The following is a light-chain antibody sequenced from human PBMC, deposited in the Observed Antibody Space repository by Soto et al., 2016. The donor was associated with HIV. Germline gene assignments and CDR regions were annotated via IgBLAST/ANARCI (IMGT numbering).Light chain of an antibody. CDR2: QDI. Sequence: SYELTQPPSVSVSPGQTASITCSGDKLGDKYVCWYQQKPGRSPVLVIYQDIMRPSGIPERFSGSISGNTATLTITGTQAMDEADYYCQAWDSNTGVFGGGTELTVL. J-gene: IGLJ3*02. CDR1: KLGDKY. CDR3: QAWDSNTGV. V-gene: IGLV3-1*01.